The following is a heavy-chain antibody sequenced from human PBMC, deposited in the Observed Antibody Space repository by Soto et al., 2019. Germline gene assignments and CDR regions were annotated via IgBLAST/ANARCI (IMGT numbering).Heavy chain of an antibody. J-gene: IGHJ5*02. V-gene: IGHV4-59*08. CDR3: ARIWTDIVVVPAARFDP. Sequence: SETLSLTCTVSGGSISSYYWSWIRQPPGKGLEWIGYIYYSGSTNYNPSLKSRVTISVDTSKNQFSLKLSSVTAADTAVYYCARIWTDIVVVPAARFDPWGQGTLVTVSS. CDR2: IYYSGST. D-gene: IGHD2-2*01. CDR1: GGSISSYY.